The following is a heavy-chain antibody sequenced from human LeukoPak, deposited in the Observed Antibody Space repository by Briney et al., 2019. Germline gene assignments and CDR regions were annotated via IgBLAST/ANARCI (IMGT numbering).Heavy chain of an antibody. Sequence: GESLKISCTASRFTFSDYGMHWVRQAPGKGLEWVAFISYDGSNKYYADSVKGRFTISRDNSKNTLYLQMNSLRAEDTAVYYCAKELDYGGNSPFHYWGQGTLVTVSS. CDR1: RFTFSDYG. V-gene: IGHV3-30*18. CDR3: AKELDYGGNSPFHY. CDR2: ISYDGSNK. D-gene: IGHD4-23*01. J-gene: IGHJ4*02.